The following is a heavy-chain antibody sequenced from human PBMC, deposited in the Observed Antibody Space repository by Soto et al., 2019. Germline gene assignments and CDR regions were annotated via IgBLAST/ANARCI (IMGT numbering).Heavy chain of an antibody. Sequence: QVHLVQSGAEVKTPGASVKVSCKASGFTFTSYAFTWVRQAPGQGLEWTGWISAYNGNTNYARNFRGRVTMTTDSSTSTVYMELGSLTSDDTAVYFCARDFTGWPPDGVDSWGQGTLVSVSA. CDR2: ISAYNGNT. V-gene: IGHV1-18*01. D-gene: IGHD3-16*01. CDR1: GFTFTSYA. J-gene: IGHJ4*02. CDR3: ARDFTGWPPDGVDS.